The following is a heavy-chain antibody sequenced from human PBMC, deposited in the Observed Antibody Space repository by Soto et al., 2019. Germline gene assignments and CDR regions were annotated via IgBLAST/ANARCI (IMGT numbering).Heavy chain of an antibody. J-gene: IGHJ2*01. CDR1: GFTFEDYA. CDR3: VKESTSETDL. V-gene: IGHV3-9*01. D-gene: IGHD1-26*01. Sequence: GGSLRLSCAASGFTFEDYAMHWVRQAPGKGLEWVSGINWNSGTLAYADSVQGRFTISRDNARNSLFLQMNSLRAEDTAFYYSVKESTSETDLWGRATLVTVSS. CDR2: INWNSGTL.